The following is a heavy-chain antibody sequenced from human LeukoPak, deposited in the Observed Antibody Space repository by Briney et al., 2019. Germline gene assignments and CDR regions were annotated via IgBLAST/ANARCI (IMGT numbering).Heavy chain of an antibody. CDR3: AASYNDISGYFTYYFDY. Sequence: GGSLRLSCAVSGFTFSSYAMHWVRQAPGKGLEWVAVISYDGSNKYYADSVKGRFTISRDNSKNTLYLQMNSLRAEDTAVYYCAASYNDISGYFTYYFDYWGQGTLVTVSS. CDR2: ISYDGSNK. D-gene: IGHD3-22*01. CDR1: GFTFSSYA. J-gene: IGHJ4*02. V-gene: IGHV3-30*04.